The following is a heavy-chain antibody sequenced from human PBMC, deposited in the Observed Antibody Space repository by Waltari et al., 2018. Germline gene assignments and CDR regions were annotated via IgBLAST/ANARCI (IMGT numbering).Heavy chain of an antibody. Sequence: EVQLLETGGGLAQPGGSLRLSCAASGFTFGLYAMGWVRLGPGRGLGWVADITRTGGSTHYADSVKGRFTISRDNSKNILYLQMNSLRAEDTATYYCAKGSDGYKDYYVDVWGKGTTVTISS. J-gene: IGHJ6*03. D-gene: IGHD5-12*01. CDR1: GFTFGLYA. CDR3: AKGSDGYKDYYVDV. CDR2: ITRTGGST. V-gene: IGHV3-23*01.